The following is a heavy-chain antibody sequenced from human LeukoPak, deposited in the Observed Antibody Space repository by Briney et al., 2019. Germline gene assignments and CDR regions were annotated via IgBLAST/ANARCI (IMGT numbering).Heavy chain of an antibody. CDR1: GFTFSSYA. D-gene: IGHD3-9*01. CDR3: ARDYDILTAYFPDY. J-gene: IGHJ4*02. CDR2: ISYDGSNK. Sequence: GGSLRLSCAASGFTFSSYAMHWVRQAPGKGLEWVAVISYDGSNKYYADSVKGRFTISRDNSKNTLYLQMNSLRAEDTAVYYCARDYDILTAYFPDYWGQGTLVTVSS. V-gene: IGHV3-30-3*01.